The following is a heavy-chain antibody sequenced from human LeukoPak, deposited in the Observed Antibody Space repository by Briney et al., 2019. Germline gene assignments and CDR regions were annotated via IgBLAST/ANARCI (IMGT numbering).Heavy chain of an antibody. Sequence: GSLRLSCAASGFTFSHYNMNWVRQAPGKGLEWVSSISGSTSYIYYADSAKGRFTISRDNAKNSLFLQMNSLRAEDTAVYYCARDRSSDWHFDFWGPGTPVTVSS. V-gene: IGHV3-21*01. D-gene: IGHD6-19*01. CDR2: ISGSTSYI. J-gene: IGHJ4*02. CDR3: ARDRSSDWHFDF. CDR1: GFTFSHYN.